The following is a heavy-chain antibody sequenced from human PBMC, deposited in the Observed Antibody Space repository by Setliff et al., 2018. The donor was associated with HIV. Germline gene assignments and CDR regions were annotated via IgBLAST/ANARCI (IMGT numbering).Heavy chain of an antibody. CDR3: ARGWSSSSGDYYYYGMDV. CDR2: IIPIIATT. V-gene: IGHV1-69*13. J-gene: IGHJ6*02. CDR1: GDTFRSHA. D-gene: IGHD6-6*01. Sequence: SVKVSCKASGDTFRSHAISWVRQAPGQGLEWMGGIIPIIATTNYAQKFQDRVTITADEFTNTAYMEASSLRSEDTAVYYCARGWSSSSGDYYYYGMDVWGQGTMVTVSS.